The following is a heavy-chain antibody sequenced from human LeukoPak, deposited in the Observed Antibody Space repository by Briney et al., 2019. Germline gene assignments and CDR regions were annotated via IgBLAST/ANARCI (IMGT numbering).Heavy chain of an antibody. V-gene: IGHV3-48*01. Sequence: PGGSLRLSCAASGSTFRTYSMNWVRQAPGKGLEWVSYISSRSTTIYYADSVKGRFTISRDNAKNSLYLQMNSLRAEDTAVYYCAKDYSSGVFDYWGQGTLVTGSS. CDR3: AKDYSSGVFDY. D-gene: IGHD6-19*01. J-gene: IGHJ4*02. CDR2: ISSRSTTI. CDR1: GSTFRTYS.